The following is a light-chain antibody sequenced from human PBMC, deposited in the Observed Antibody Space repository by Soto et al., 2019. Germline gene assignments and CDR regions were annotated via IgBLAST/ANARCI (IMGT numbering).Light chain of an antibody. CDR3: QQYNNWYS. Sequence: EIVMTQSPATLSVSPGERATLSYRASQSINGNLAWYQRKPGQAPRLLMYATSVRATGIPARFSGSGSGTEYTLTISSLQSEDFAVFYCQQYNNWYSFGQGTKLEIK. V-gene: IGKV3-15*01. CDR2: ATS. CDR1: QSINGN. J-gene: IGKJ2*03.